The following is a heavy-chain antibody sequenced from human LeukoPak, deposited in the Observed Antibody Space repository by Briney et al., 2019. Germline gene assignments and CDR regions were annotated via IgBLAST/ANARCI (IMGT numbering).Heavy chain of an antibody. J-gene: IGHJ4*02. CDR1: GGSISSYY. D-gene: IGHD5-18*01. CDR3: ARAAVDTAMVWGYYFDY. Sequence: SETLSLTCTVSGGSISSYYWSWIRQPPGKGLEWIGYIHYSGSTNYNPSLKSRVTISVDTSKNQFSLKLSSVTAADTAVYYCARAAVDTAMVWGYYFDYWGQGTLVTVSS. V-gene: IGHV4-59*01. CDR2: IHYSGST.